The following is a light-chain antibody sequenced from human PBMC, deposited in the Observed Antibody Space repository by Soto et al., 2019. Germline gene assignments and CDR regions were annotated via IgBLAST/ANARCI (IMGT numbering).Light chain of an antibody. Sequence: QAVLTQPRSVTWSPGQSVTISCTGTSSDVGGYNYVSWHQQHPVKGHKLMIYAVSKRSSGVNDRFSGSKSGNTASLTISGLQVEDEADYYCCSYAGSYTYVFATGTKVTVL. CDR2: AVS. CDR1: SSDVGGYNY. CDR3: CSYAGSYTYV. J-gene: IGLJ1*01. V-gene: IGLV2-11*01.